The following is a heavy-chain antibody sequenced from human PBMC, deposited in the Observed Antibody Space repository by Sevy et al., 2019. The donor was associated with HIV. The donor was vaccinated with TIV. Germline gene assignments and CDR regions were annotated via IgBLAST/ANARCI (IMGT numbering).Heavy chain of an antibody. Sequence: SQTLSLTCAISGDSVSTYSAAWNWIRQSPSRGLEWLGRTYYKSNWYNDYALSVKSRISINPDTPKNQVSLQLNSVTPEETAVYYCARESRWFFFHFDYWGQGTLVTVSS. J-gene: IGHJ4*02. V-gene: IGHV6-1*01. CDR3: ARESRWFFFHFDY. CDR1: GDSVSTYSAA. CDR2: TYYKSNWYN. D-gene: IGHD3-10*01.